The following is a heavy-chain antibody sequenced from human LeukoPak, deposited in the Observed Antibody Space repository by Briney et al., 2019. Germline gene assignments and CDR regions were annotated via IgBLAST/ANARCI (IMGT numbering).Heavy chain of an antibody. CDR1: GFTFSSYS. CDR2: IGGSGKNT. Sequence: PGGSLRLSCAAPGFTFSSYSMNLVRQAPGKGLEWVSSIGGSGKNTFYADAVKGRFTISRDNSKDTLYLQMNSLRAEDTAVYYCAKDLETINPTMDWGQGTLVTVSS. V-gene: IGHV3-23*01. D-gene: IGHD3-10*01. J-gene: IGHJ4*02. CDR3: AKDLETINPTMD.